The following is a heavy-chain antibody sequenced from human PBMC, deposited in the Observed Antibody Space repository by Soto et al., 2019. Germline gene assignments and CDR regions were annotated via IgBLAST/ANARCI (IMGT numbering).Heavy chain of an antibody. Sequence: EVQLVESGGGLVQPGGSLRLSCAASGFTVSSNYMSWVRQAPGKGLEWVSVIYSGGSTYYADSVKGRFTISRDNSKNPLYLQMNSLRAGDTAVYYCARDRYYYDGSPLNWYFDLWGRGTLVTVSS. J-gene: IGHJ2*01. CDR2: IYSGGST. CDR3: ARDRYYYDGSPLNWYFDL. V-gene: IGHV3-66*01. CDR1: GFTVSSNY. D-gene: IGHD3-22*01.